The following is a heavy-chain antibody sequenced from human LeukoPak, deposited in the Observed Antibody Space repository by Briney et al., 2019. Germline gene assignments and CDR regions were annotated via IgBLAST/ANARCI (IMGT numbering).Heavy chain of an antibody. CDR2: SNWNGART. Sequence: GGSLRLSCAASGFPFDDYGMTWVRQAPGKGLEWVSDSNWNGARTGYADSVKGRFTISRDNAKNSLYLQMNSLTAEDTALYYCARRRRLGDFPHYYYMDVWGKGTTVTVSS. J-gene: IGHJ6*03. CDR1: GFPFDDYG. CDR3: ARRRRLGDFPHYYYMDV. V-gene: IGHV3-20*04. D-gene: IGHD3-16*01.